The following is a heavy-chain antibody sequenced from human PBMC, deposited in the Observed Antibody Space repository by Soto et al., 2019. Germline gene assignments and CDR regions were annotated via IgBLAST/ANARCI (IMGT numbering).Heavy chain of an antibody. CDR2: IIPILGIA. D-gene: IGHD4-17*01. CDR3: ASSYGDYSVGY. Sequence: QVQLVQSGAEVKKPGSSVKVSCKASGGTFSSYTISWVRQAPGQGLEWMGRIIPILGIANYARKFQGRVTITADKSTSTAYMELSSLRSEDTAVYYFASSYGDYSVGYWGQGTLVTVSS. J-gene: IGHJ4*02. V-gene: IGHV1-69*02. CDR1: GGTFSSYT.